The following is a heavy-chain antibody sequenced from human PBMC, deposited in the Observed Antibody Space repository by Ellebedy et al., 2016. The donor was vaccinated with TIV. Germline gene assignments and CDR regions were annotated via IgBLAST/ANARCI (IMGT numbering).Heavy chain of an antibody. V-gene: IGHV3-30-3*01. J-gene: IGHJ6*02. CDR2: ISYDGSNK. Sequence: PGGSLRLSCAASGFTLSSYAMHWVRQAPGKALEWVAVISYDGSNKYYADSVKGRFTISRDNSKNTLYLQMNSLRAEDTAVYYCARDGDENCGGDCYYYYYGMDVWGQGTTVTVSS. D-gene: IGHD2-21*02. CDR1: GFTLSSYA. CDR3: ARDGDENCGGDCYYYYYGMDV.